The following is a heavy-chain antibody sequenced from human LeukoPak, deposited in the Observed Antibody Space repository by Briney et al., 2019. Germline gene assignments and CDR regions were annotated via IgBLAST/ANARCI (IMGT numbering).Heavy chain of an antibody. CDR2: ISSSAGNT. D-gene: IGHD3-16*02. J-gene: IGHJ4*02. CDR3: AKNRGFRGVIVVPPLDF. CDR1: GFPFSNYP. Sequence: GGSLRLSCAASGFPFSNYPMSWVRQAPGKGLEWVSSISSSAGNTYYADSVKGRFTISRDYSKNTLYLQMNSLRAEDTAIYYCAKNRGFRGVIVVPPLDFWGQGTLVTVSS. V-gene: IGHV3-23*01.